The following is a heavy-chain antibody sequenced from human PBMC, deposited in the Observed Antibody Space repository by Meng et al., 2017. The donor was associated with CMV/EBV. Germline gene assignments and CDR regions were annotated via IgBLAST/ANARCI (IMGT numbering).Heavy chain of an antibody. J-gene: IGHJ4*02. CDR1: GASISRHY. D-gene: IGHD6-19*01. V-gene: IGHV4-4*07. CDR3: ARDSSGWYLLFDY. CDR2: IYTSGRP. Sequence: QVQLQGSRQGRVNPSETLSLTSTVSGASISRHYWSRLRQPPGKGLECIGRIYTSGRPNYTPSLKSRVTTSVDTPTTQCSLKMSPVTAADTAVYFCARDSSGWYLLFDYWGQGTLVTVSS.